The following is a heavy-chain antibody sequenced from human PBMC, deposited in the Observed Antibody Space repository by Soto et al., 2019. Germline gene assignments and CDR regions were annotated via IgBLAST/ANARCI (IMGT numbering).Heavy chain of an antibody. V-gene: IGHV3-30*04. D-gene: IGHD3-10*01. CDR1: GFTFSTYA. Sequence: QVQLVESGGGVVQPGRSLRLSCAASGFTFSTYAMHWVRQTPGKGLEWVAGLPHDGSKTYSADSVEGRFTISRDNSRNTLYLQMDRLRVEDTAVYYCAKGGEPKWVRYYFDNWGQGTLVTVSS. CDR3: AKGGEPKWVRYYFDN. CDR2: LPHDGSKT. J-gene: IGHJ4*02.